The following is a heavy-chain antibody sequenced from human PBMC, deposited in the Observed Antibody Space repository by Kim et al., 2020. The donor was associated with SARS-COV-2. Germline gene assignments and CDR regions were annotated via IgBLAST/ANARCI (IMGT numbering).Heavy chain of an antibody. CDR2: YSGGST. Sequence: YSGGSTYYADSVKGRFTISRDNSKNTLYLQMNSLRAEDTAVYYCAREKGYWGQGTLVTVSS. J-gene: IGHJ4*02. V-gene: IGHV3-66*01. CDR3: AREKGY.